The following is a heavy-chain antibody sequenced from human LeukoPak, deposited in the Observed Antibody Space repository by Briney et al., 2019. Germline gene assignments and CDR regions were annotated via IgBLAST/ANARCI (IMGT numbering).Heavy chain of an antibody. CDR2: IRSKAYGGTT. D-gene: IGHD2-15*01. V-gene: IGHV3-49*04. J-gene: IGHJ5*02. Sequence: GGSLRLSCTASGFTFGDYAMSWVRQAPGKGLEWVGFIRSKAYGGTTEYAASVKGRFTISRDDSKSIAYLQMNSLKTEDTAVYYCTRSYCSGGSCYFSWFDPWGQGTLVTVSS. CDR1: GFTFGDYA. CDR3: TRSYCSGGSCYFSWFDP.